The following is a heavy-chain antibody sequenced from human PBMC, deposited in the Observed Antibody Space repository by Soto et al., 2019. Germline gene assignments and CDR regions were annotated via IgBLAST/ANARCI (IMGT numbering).Heavy chain of an antibody. V-gene: IGHV4-34*01. D-gene: IGHD3-22*01. J-gene: IGHJ4*02. CDR3: ARGHYYDSSGYYYY. CDR2: INHSGST. Sequence: QVQLQQWGAGLLKPSETLSLTCAVYGGSFSGYYWSWIRQPPGKGLEWIGVINHSGSTNYNPSLKSRVTISVDTSKNQFSLKLSSVTAADTAVYYCARGHYYDSSGYYYYWGQGTLVTVSS. CDR1: GGSFSGYY.